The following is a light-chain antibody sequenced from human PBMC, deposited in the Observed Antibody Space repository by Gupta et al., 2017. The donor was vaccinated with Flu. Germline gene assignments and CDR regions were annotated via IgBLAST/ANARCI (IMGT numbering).Light chain of an antibody. V-gene: IGLV1-44*01. CDR3: ATWDDSLNGVV. CDR1: GSNIGTNT. J-gene: IGLJ2*01. CDR2: SND. Sequence: QSVLTQPPSASGTPGQSVTISCSGRGSNIGTNTVNWFQQLPGTAPRLLIFSNDQRPSGVTDRFSGSKSGTSAPLAISGLLSEDEAEYYCATWDDSLNGVVFGGGTKLTVL.